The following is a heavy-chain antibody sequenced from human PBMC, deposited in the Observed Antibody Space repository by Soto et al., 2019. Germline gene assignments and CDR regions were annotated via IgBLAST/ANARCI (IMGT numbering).Heavy chain of an antibody. CDR2: ISSSSSYT. J-gene: IGHJ3*02. CDR3: ARAEYYYDSSGYPTPGAFDI. D-gene: IGHD3-22*01. V-gene: IGHV3-11*06. Sequence: QVQLVESGGGLVKPGGSLRLSCAASGFTFSDYYMSWIRQAPGKGLEWVSYISSSSSYTNYADSVKGRFTISRDNAKNSLYLQMNSLRGEDTAVYYCARAEYYYDSSGYPTPGAFDIWGQGTMVTVSS. CDR1: GFTFSDYY.